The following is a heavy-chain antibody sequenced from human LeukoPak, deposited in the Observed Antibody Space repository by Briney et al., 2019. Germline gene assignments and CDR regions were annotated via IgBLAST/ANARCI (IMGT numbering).Heavy chain of an antibody. D-gene: IGHD1-14*01. CDR3: AKTGQYRALTAGRVYFDY. J-gene: IGHJ4*02. Sequence: GGSLRLSCAASGFTFSSYAMSWVRQAPGKGLEWVSAISGSGGSTYYADSVKGRFTISRDNSKNTLYLQMNGLRAEDTAVYYCAKTGQYRALTAGRVYFDYWGQGTLVTVSS. V-gene: IGHV3-23*01. CDR1: GFTFSSYA. CDR2: ISGSGGST.